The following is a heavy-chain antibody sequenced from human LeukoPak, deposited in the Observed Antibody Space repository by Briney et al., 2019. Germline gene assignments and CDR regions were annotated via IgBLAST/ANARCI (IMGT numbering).Heavy chain of an antibody. CDR1: GFTISGYW. Sequence: LPGGSLRLSCAASGFTISGYWMTWVRQAAGKGLEWVANIKQDGSEKTYVDSVKGRFTISRDNAKNSIYLQMNSLRVEDTAIYYCARDGGTDWYDPWGQGTLVSVSS. CDR3: ARDGGTDWYDP. CDR2: IKQDGSEK. V-gene: IGHV3-7*01. D-gene: IGHD3-16*01. J-gene: IGHJ5*02.